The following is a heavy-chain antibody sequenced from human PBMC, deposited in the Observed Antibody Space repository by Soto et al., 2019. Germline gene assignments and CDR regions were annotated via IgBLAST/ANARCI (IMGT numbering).Heavy chain of an antibody. CDR2: IYPGDSDT. Sequence: PGESLKLSCKGSGYSFTSYWIGWVRQMPGKGLEWMGIIYPGDSDTRYSPSFQGQVTLSADKSISTAYLQWSSVKASDTAMYYCVRQNLWALDIWGQGTRVTVSS. CDR3: VRQNLWALDI. J-gene: IGHJ3*02. CDR1: GYSFTSYW. D-gene: IGHD3-16*01. V-gene: IGHV5-51*01.